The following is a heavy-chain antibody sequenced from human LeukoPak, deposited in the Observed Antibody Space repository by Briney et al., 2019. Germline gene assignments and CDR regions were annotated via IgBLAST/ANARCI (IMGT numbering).Heavy chain of an antibody. D-gene: IGHD5-18*01. Sequence: PGGSLRLSCAASGFTFSSYGMHWVRQAPGKGLEWVAVIWYDGSNKYYADSVKGRFTISRDNSKNTLYLQMNSLRAEDTAVYYCARGGREYSYGYFDYWGQGTLVTVSS. CDR1: GFTFSSYG. J-gene: IGHJ4*02. CDR2: IWYDGSNK. V-gene: IGHV3-33*01. CDR3: ARGGREYSYGYFDY.